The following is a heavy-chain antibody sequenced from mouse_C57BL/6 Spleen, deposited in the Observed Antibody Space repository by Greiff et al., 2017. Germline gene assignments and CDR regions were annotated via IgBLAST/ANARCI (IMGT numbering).Heavy chain of an antibody. J-gene: IGHJ1*03. CDR3: ARKKVYYGSSYGYFDV. D-gene: IGHD1-1*01. CDR2: FHPYNDDT. Sequence: QVQLKESGAELVKPGASVKMSCKASGYTFTTYPIEWMKQNHGKSLEWIGNFHPYNDDTTYNEKFKGKATLTVEKSAITVYLELSRLTSDDSAVYYCARKKVYYGSSYGYFDVWGTGTTVTVSS. V-gene: IGHV1-47*01. CDR1: GYTFTTYP.